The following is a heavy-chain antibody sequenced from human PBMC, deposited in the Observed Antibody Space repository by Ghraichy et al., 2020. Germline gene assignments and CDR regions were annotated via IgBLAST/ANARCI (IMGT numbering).Heavy chain of an antibody. CDR3: MKLGRSLGAY. CDR2: ISGDGSIT. V-gene: IGHV3-74*01. CDR1: GFTFSDYW. D-gene: IGHD1-26*01. J-gene: IGHJ4*02. Sequence: SCAGSGFTFSDYWMLWVRQVPGRGLVWVSRISGDGSITTYADSVKGRFIISRDNAKNTLYLQMSSLRVEDTALYYCMKLGRSLGAYWGQGTLVTVSS.